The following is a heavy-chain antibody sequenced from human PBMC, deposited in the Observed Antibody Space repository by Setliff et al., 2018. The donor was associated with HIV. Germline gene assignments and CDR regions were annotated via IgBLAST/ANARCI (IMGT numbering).Heavy chain of an antibody. CDR1: GGTFSTYA. D-gene: IGHD2-2*01. J-gene: IGHJ6*03. CDR3: ARASAPAPWRGYYYFYMDV. Sequence: SVKVSCKASGGTFSTYAVSWVRQAPGHGLEWMGGIIPIFGTPNYAQKFQGRVTITRDTSASKAYMELSSLRSEDTGVYYCARASAPAPWRGYYYFYMDVWGKGTMVTVSS. CDR2: IIPIFGTP. V-gene: IGHV1-69*05.